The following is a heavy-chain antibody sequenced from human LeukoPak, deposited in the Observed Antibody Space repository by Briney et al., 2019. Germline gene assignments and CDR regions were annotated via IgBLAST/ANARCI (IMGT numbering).Heavy chain of an antibody. CDR3: ARREAGASSVYYYYYMDV. J-gene: IGHJ6*03. CDR2: TYYRSKWYN. D-gene: IGHD1-26*01. V-gene: IGHV6-1*01. Sequence: SQTLSLTCAISGDSVSSNSAAWNWIRQSPSRGLEWLGRTYYRSKWYNDYAVSVKSRITINPDTSKNQFSLQLNPVTPEDTAVYYCARREAGASSVYYYYYMDVWGKGTTVTVSS. CDR1: GDSVSSNSAA.